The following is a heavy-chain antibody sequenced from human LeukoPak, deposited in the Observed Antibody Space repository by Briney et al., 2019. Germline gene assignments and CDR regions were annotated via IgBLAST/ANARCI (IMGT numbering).Heavy chain of an antibody. D-gene: IGHD3-22*01. Sequence: SETLSLTCTVSGGSISSSSYYWGWIRQPPGKGLECIGSIYYSGSTYYNPSLKSRVTISVDTSKNQFSLKLSSVTAADTAVYYCARDGELDYYDSSGPFPFDIWGQGTMVTVSS. V-gene: IGHV4-39*07. CDR3: ARDGELDYYDSSGPFPFDI. J-gene: IGHJ3*02. CDR1: GGSISSSSYY. CDR2: IYYSGST.